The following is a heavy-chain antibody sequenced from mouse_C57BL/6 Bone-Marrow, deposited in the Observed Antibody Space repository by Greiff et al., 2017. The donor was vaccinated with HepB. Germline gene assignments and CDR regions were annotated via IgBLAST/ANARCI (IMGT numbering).Heavy chain of an antibody. V-gene: IGHV1-81*01. CDR3: ARGGWLLHYAMDY. D-gene: IGHD2-3*01. Sequence: VKLVESGAELARPGASVKLSCKASGYTFTSYGISWVKQRTGQGLEWIGEIYPRSGNTYYNEKFKGKATLTADKSSSTAYMELRSLTSEDSAVYFCARGGWLLHYAMDYWGQGTSVTVSS. J-gene: IGHJ4*01. CDR2: IYPRSGNT. CDR1: GYTFTSYG.